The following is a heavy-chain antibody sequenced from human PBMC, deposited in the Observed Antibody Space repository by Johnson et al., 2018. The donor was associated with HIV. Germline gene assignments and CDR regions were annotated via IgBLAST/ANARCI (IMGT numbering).Heavy chain of an antibody. V-gene: IGHV3-15*01. J-gene: IGHJ3*02. Sequence: VQLVESGGGVVKPGGSLRLSCAASGFTFSNAWMSWVRQAPGKGLEWVGRIKSKTDGGTTDYAAPVKGRFAISRDDSKNTLYLQLNSLKTEDTAVYYCTTALTGDAFNIWGQGTLVTVSS. CDR3: TTALTGDAFNI. CDR2: IKSKTDGGTT. CDR1: GFTFSNAW. D-gene: IGHD7-27*01.